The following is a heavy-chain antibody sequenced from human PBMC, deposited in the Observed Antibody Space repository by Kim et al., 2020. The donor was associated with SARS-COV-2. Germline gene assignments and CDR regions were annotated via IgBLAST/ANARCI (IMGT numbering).Heavy chain of an antibody. Sequence: SETLSLTCTVSGGSISSYFWSWIRQAPGKGLEWIGHIYYSGSTNYNPSLKSRVTISLDTSKNRFSLKVRSVIAADTAVYYCARGQQELARHWHFDLWGRGTLVTVSS. CDR3: ARGQQELARHWHFDL. V-gene: IGHV4-59*13. CDR1: GGSISSYF. CDR2: IYYSGST. D-gene: IGHD6-13*01. J-gene: IGHJ2*01.